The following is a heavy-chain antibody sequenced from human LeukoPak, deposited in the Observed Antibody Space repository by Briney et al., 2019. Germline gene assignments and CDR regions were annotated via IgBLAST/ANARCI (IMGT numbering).Heavy chain of an antibody. Sequence: PGGSLRLSCAASGFTLSSYAMSWVRQAPGEGLEWVSAISGSGGSTYYADSVKGRSTISRDNSKNTLYLQMNSLRAEDTAVYYCAHIIGSCPDYWGQGTLVTVTS. CDR1: GFTLSSYA. J-gene: IGHJ4*02. CDR2: ISGSGGST. D-gene: IGHD6-13*01. V-gene: IGHV3-23*01. CDR3: AHIIGSCPDY.